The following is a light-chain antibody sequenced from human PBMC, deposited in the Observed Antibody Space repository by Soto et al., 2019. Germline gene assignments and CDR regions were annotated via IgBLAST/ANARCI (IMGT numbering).Light chain of an antibody. CDR2: AAS. Sequence: EIVLTQSPGTLSLSPGGRATLSCRAIQSIHNNYLAWYQQKPGQPPRLLIYAASGRATGLPDRFRGSGSGTDFTLTISRVEPEDLAVYYCQQYGSSLPITFGQGTRLEIK. V-gene: IGKV3-20*01. J-gene: IGKJ5*01. CDR1: QSIHNNY. CDR3: QQYGSSLPIT.